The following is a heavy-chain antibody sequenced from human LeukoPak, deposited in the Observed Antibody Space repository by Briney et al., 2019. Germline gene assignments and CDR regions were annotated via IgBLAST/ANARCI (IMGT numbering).Heavy chain of an antibody. J-gene: IGHJ4*02. D-gene: IGHD1-26*01. CDR3: ARGLVGATLDFAY. V-gene: IGHV1-2*02. CDR2: INPNSGGT. Sequence: ASVKVSCKASGYTFTGYYMHWVRQAHGQGLEWMGWINPNSGGTNYAQKFQGRVTMTRDTSISTAYMELSRLRSDDTAVYYCARGLVGATLDFAYWGQGTLVTVSS. CDR1: GYTFTGYY.